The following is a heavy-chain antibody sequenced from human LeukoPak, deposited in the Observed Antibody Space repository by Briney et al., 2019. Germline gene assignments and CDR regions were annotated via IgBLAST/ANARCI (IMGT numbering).Heavy chain of an antibody. CDR2: ISGSGGST. Sequence: PGGSLRLSCAASGFTFSSYAMSWVRQAPGKGLEWVSAISGSGGSTYYADSVKGRFTISRDNSKNTLYLQMNSLRAEDTAVYYSAKDNRPKDIVVVVAARDWGQGTLVTVSS. CDR1: GFTFSSYA. CDR3: AKDNRPKDIVVVVAARD. V-gene: IGHV3-23*01. J-gene: IGHJ4*02. D-gene: IGHD2-15*01.